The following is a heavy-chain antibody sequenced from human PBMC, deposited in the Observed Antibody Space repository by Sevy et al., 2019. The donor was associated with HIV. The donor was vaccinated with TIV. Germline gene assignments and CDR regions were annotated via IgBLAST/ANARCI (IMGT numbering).Heavy chain of an antibody. J-gene: IGHJ5*01. V-gene: IGHV3-21*03. CDR2: ISSGSSYV. CDR3: ARSTDYYDNSGYDS. D-gene: IGHD3-22*01. Sequence: GGSLRLSCAASGFTFSYYTMNWVRQAPGKGLEWVSSISSGSSYVFYADSMKGRFTVSRDNPKNSLFLQMNSLRDEDTSLYYCARSTDYYDNSGYDSWGRGTLVTVSS. CDR1: GFTFSYYT.